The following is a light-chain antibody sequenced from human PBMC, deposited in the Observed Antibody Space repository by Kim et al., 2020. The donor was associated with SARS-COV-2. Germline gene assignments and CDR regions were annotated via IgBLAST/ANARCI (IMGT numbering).Light chain of an antibody. CDR1: QDISNY. CDR2: AAS. Sequence: DIQITQSQSSLSASVGDRVTITCRASQDISNYLAWFQLKPGKAPKLLIYAASALQPGVPSRFSGSGSGTDFTLTVTSLQPEDVATYYCQKCDSAPWTFGQGTKLEI. J-gene: IGKJ1*01. CDR3: QKCDSAPWT. V-gene: IGKV1-27*01.